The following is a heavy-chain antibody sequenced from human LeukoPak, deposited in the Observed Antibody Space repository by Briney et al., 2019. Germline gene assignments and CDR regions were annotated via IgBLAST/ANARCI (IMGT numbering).Heavy chain of an antibody. Sequence: ASVKVSCKASGYTFTVYYMHWVRHAPGQGLEWMGWINPNSGGTNYAQKFQGRVTMTRDTSINTAYMELSRLRSDDTAVYYCATERLRSLYCFAYWGQGTLVTVSS. D-gene: IGHD4-17*01. V-gene: IGHV1-2*02. CDR1: GYTFTVYY. CDR3: ATERLRSLYCFAY. CDR2: INPNSGGT. J-gene: IGHJ4*02.